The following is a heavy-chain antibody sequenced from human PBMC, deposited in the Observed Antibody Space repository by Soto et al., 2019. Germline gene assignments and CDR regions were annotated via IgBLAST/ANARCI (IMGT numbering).Heavy chain of an antibody. CDR1: GFTFSSYG. J-gene: IGHJ4*02. V-gene: IGHV3-33*01. CDR3: ASQFPHGY. Sequence: QVQLVESGGGVVQPGRSLRLSFAASGFTFSSYGMHWVRQAPGKGLEWVAVIWYDGSNKYYADSVKGRFTISRDNSKNTLYLQMNSLRAEETALFYCASQFPHGYWGQGTQVTVSS. CDR2: IWYDGSNK.